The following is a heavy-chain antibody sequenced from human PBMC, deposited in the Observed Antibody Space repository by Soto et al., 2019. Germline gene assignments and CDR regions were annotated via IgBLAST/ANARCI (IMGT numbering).Heavy chain of an antibody. D-gene: IGHD4-17*01. V-gene: IGHV3-74*01. J-gene: IGHJ3*02. Sequence: GGSLRLSCAACGFTFSSSWLHWVRQPPGKGLVWVSRINTDGISTNYADSVKGRFTISRDNPKNTLYLQMNSLRAEDTDVYYCATEGHSGAHWRTFDIWGQWTMLTVSS. CDR3: ATEGHSGAHWRTFDI. CDR1: GFTFSSSW. CDR2: INTDGIST.